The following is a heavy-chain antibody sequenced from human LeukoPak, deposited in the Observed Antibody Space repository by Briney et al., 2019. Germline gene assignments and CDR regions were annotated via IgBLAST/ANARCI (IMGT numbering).Heavy chain of an antibody. D-gene: IGHD3-22*01. CDR2: IYSSGST. V-gene: IGHV4-59*08. CDR3: ARRSSGYLDY. CDR1: GGSIDSHY. Sequence: PSETLSLTCTVSGGSIDSHYWTWIRQPPGKGLEWIGYIYSSGSTNYNPSLKSRVTISVDTSKNQFSLKANSVTAADTAVYYCARRSSGYLDYWGQGPLVTVSS. J-gene: IGHJ4*02.